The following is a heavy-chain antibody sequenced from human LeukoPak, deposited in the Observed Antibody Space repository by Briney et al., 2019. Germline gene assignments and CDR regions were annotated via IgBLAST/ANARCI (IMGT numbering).Heavy chain of an antibody. V-gene: IGHV3-7*01. CDR1: GGSISSSNW. J-gene: IGHJ3*02. D-gene: IGHD2-15*01. Sequence: GTLSLTCAVSGGSISSSNWWSWVRQAPGKGLEWVANIKQDGSEKYYVDSVKGRFTISRDNAKNSLYLQMNSLRAEDTAVYYCARDPESSATGAFDIWGQGTMVTVSS. CDR3: ARDPESSATGAFDI. CDR2: IKQDGSEK.